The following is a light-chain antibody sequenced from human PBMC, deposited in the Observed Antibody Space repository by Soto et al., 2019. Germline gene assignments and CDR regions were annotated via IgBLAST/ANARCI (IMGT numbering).Light chain of an antibody. V-gene: IGKV3-15*01. CDR1: QSVSSN. CDR2: GAS. Sequence: EIVMTQSPATLSVSPGERATLSCRASQSVSSNLAWYQQKPGQAPRLLIYGASTRATGIPARFSGSGSGTEFTLTISSRQSEDFAVYYCQQYKNWPHTFGQGTKLEI. J-gene: IGKJ2*01. CDR3: QQYKNWPHT.